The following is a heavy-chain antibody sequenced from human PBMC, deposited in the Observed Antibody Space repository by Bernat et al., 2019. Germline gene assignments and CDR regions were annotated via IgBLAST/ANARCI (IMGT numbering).Heavy chain of an antibody. Sequence: EVQLVESGGGLVKPGGSLRLSCAASGFTFSSTWMNWVRQAPGKELEWVGRIKSGAETTDYAAPVKGRITISRDDSTNTLYLRMNSLKTEDTAVYYCTTNSGWYNFDYWGQGTLVTVSS. J-gene: IGHJ4*02. D-gene: IGHD6-19*01. CDR2: IKSGAETT. CDR1: GFTFSSTW. CDR3: TTNSGWYNFDY. V-gene: IGHV3-15*07.